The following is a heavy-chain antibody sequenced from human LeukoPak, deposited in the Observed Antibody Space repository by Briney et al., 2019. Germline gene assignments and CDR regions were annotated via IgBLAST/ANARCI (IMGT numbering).Heavy chain of an antibody. J-gene: IGHJ6*03. V-gene: IGHV4-59*01. CDR1: GGSISSFY. Sequence: SETLSLTCTVSGGSISSFYWSWIRQPPGKGLEWIGYIYYTGSTSYNSSLKSRVTISVDTSKNQFSLKLSSVTAADTAVYYCARRGYYMDVWGKGITVTVSS. CDR2: IYYTGST. CDR3: ARRGYYMDV.